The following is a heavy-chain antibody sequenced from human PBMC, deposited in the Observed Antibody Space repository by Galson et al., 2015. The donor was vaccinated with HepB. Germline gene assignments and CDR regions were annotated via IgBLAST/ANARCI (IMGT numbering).Heavy chain of an antibody. Sequence: SVKVSCKASGGTFSSYAISWVRQAPGQGLEWTGGTTPIFGTANDEQKFQGRVTITADESTSTAYMELSSLRSEEPAVYYGARDIVVVPAATSWFDPWGQGTLVTVS. CDR1: GGTFSSYA. D-gene: IGHD2-2*01. CDR2: TTPIFGTA. V-gene: IGHV1-69*13. J-gene: IGHJ5*02. CDR3: ARDIVVVPAATSWFDP.